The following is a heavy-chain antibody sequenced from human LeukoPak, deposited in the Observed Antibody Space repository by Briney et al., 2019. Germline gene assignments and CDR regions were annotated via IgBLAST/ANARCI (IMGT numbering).Heavy chain of an antibody. CDR1: GFTVSSNY. J-gene: IGHJ5*02. CDR3: ASVGYNVTYP. D-gene: IGHD5-24*01. Sequence: GGSPRLSCAASGFTVSSNYMSWVRQAPGKGLEWVSVIYSGGSTYYADSVKGRFTISRHNSKNTLYLQMNSLRAEDTAVYYCASVGYNVTYPWGQGTLVTVSS. V-gene: IGHV3-53*04. CDR2: IYSGGST.